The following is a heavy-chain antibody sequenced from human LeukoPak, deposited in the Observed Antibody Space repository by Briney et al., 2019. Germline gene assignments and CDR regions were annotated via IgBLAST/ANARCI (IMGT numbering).Heavy chain of an antibody. CDR1: GGSFSGYY. CDR2: INHSGST. Sequence: KPSETLSLTCAVYGGSFSGYYWSWIRQPPGKGLEWIGEINHSGSTNYNPSLKSRGTISVDTSKNQFSLKLSSVTAADTAVYYCARGGSVTPEPHNWFDPWGQGTLVNVSS. J-gene: IGHJ5*02. CDR3: ARGGSVTPEPHNWFDP. V-gene: IGHV4-34*01. D-gene: IGHD1-14*01.